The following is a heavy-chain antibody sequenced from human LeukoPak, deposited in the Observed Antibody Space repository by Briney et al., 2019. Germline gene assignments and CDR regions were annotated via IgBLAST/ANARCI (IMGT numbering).Heavy chain of an antibody. CDR3: AKFLTYCSSTSCYPPGYYYGMDV. V-gene: IGHV3-30*18. D-gene: IGHD2-2*01. Sequence: PGRSLRLSCAASGFTFSSYGMHWVRQAPGKGLEWVAVILYDGSNRYYADSVKGRFTISRDNSKNTLYLQMNSLRAEDTAVYYCAKFLTYCSSTSCYPPGYYYGMDVWGKGTTVTVSS. CDR1: GFTFSSYG. CDR2: ILYDGSNR. J-gene: IGHJ6*04.